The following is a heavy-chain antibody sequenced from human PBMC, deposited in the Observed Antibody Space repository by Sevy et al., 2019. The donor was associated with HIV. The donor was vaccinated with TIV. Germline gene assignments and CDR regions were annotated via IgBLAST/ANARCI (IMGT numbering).Heavy chain of an antibody. CDR1: RFTFGDYA. J-gene: IGHJ4*01. CDR2: IISKAYGGTT. V-gene: IGHV3-49*03. D-gene: IGHD2-15*01. Sequence: GGSLRLSCTASRFTFGDYAMSWFRQAPGKGLEWVGFIISKAYGGTTEYAASVKGRFTISRDDSKSIAYLQMNSLKTEDTAVYYCTRALGHMVAATRNDYWGHGTLVTVSS. CDR3: TRALGHMVAATRNDY.